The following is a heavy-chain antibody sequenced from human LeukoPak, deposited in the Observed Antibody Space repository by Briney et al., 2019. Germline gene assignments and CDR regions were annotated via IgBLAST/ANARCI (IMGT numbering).Heavy chain of an antibody. CDR2: MNPNSGNT. V-gene: IGHV1-8*01. J-gene: IGHJ3*02. CDR3: AKGSGGSIFGVVIRLDAFDI. Sequence: ASVKVSCKASGYTFTSYDINWVRQATGQGLEWMGWMNPNSGNTGYAQKFHGRVTMTRNTSISTAYMELSSLRSEDTAVYYCAKGSGGSIFGVVIRLDAFDIWGQGTMVTVSS. CDR1: GYTFTSYD. D-gene: IGHD3-3*01.